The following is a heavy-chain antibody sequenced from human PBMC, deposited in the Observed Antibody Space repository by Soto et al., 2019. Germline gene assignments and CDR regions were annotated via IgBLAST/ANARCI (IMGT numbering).Heavy chain of an antibody. Sequence: QTVGSLRICCAASGFSVGTYAMSWVRQAPGKGLEWVSSISGSGDSTYYADSVKGRFTISRDNSKNTLYLQMNSLRAEDTAVYYCAKDRSVDTRDWFDPWGQGTLVTVSS. V-gene: IGHV3-23*01. CDR2: ISGSGDST. D-gene: IGHD5-18*01. J-gene: IGHJ5*02. CDR1: GFSVGTYA. CDR3: AKDRSVDTRDWFDP.